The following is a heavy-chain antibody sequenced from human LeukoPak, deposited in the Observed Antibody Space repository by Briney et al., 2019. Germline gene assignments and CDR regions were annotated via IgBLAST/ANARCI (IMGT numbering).Heavy chain of an antibody. CDR1: GFTFSSYG. CDR2: ISYDGSNK. Sequence: PGGSLRLSCAASGFTFSSYGMHWVRQAPGKGLEWVAVISYDGSNKYYADSVKGRFTISRDNSKNTLYLKMNSLRAEDTAVYYCAKDRSYYYDSSGYPDYWGQGTLVTVSS. V-gene: IGHV3-30*18. CDR3: AKDRSYYYDSSGYPDY. J-gene: IGHJ4*02. D-gene: IGHD3-22*01.